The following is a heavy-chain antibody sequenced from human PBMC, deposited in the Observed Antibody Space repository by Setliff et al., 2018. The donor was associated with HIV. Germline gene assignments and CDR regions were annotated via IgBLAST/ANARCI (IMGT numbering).Heavy chain of an antibody. D-gene: IGHD6-19*01. CDR2: ISGYNGNT. Sequence: ASVKVSCKASGYTFTSYGISWVRQAPGQGLEWMGWISGYNGNTKYGQSFQGRVTMTTDTSTSTVYMELRSLRSDDTAVYYCGRVPYRSAWFSGGHNPFDDWGQGTMVTVSS. CDR3: GRVPYRSAWFSGGHNPFDD. J-gene: IGHJ3*01. CDR1: GYTFTSYG. V-gene: IGHV1-18*01.